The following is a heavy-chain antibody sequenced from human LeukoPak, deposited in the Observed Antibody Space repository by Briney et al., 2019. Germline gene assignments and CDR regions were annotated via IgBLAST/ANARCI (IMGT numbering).Heavy chain of an antibody. V-gene: IGHV4-59*01. CDR3: ARGNDFWSGEAACWFDP. CDR2: IYYSGST. J-gene: IGHJ5*02. Sequence: SETLSLTCTVSGGSISSYYWSWIRQPPGKGLEWIGYIYYSGSTNYNPSLKSRVTISVDTSKNQFSLKLSSVTAAGTAVYYCARGNDFWSGEAACWFDPWGQGTPVTVSS. D-gene: IGHD3-3*01. CDR1: GGSISSYY.